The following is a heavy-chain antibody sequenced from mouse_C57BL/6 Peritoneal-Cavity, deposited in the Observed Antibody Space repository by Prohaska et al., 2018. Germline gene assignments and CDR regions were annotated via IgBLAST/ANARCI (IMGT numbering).Heavy chain of an antibody. CDR1: GIDFSRYW. D-gene: IGHD1-1*01. CDR3: ARPFYGSSYWYFDV. Sequence: EVNLLQSGGGLVQPGGSLKLSCAASGIDFSRYWMSLVRRAPGKGLEWIGEINPDSSTINYAPSLKDKFIISRDNAKNTLYLQMSKVRSEDTALYYCARPFYGSSYWYFDVWGTGTTVTVSS. V-gene: IGHV4-1*01. CDR2: INPDSSTI. J-gene: IGHJ1*03.